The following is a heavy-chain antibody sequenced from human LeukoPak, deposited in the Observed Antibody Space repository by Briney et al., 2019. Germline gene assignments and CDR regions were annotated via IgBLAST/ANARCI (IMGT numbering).Heavy chain of an antibody. CDR3: ARTLLRYFDWPGGDY. CDR1: GYTFTSYG. CDR2: ISAYNGNT. Sequence: ASVKVSCKASGYTFTSYGISWVRQAPGQGREWMGWISAYNGNTNYAQKLQGRVTMTTDTSTSTAYMELRSLRSDDTAVYYCARTLLRYFDWPGGDYWGQGTLVTVSS. V-gene: IGHV1-18*04. D-gene: IGHD3-9*01. J-gene: IGHJ4*02.